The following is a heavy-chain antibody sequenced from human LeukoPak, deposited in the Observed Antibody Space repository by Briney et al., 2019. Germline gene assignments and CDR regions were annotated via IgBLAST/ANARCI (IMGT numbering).Heavy chain of an antibody. J-gene: IGHJ3*02. D-gene: IGHD1/OR15-1a*01. CDR3: ANPHKPYWTNALDI. CDR2: ISGSGDST. V-gene: IGHV3-23*01. CDR1: GFTFRSYD. Sequence: GRSLRLSCAAAGFTFRSYDMSWVRQAPGKGLEWVSSISGSGDSTYYADSVKGRFTISRDNSKNTLYLQMNSLRAEDTAVYYCANPHKPYWTNALDIWGQGTMVTVSS.